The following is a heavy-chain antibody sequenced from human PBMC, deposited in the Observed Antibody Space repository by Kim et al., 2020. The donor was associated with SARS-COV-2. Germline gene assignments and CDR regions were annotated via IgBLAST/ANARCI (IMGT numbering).Heavy chain of an antibody. CDR3: ARDGMAARQGLGQFDY. J-gene: IGHJ4*02. D-gene: IGHD6-6*01. V-gene: IGHV3-30*01. Sequence: SVKGRLTISRDNPKNTLYLQMNSLRAEDTAVYYCARDGMAARQGLGQFDYWGQGTLVTVSS.